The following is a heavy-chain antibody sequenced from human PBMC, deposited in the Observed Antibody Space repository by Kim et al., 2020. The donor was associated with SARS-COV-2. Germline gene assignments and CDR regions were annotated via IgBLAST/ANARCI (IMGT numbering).Heavy chain of an antibody. CDR1: GFTFSSYS. Sequence: GGSLRLSCAASGFTFSSYSMNWVRQAPGKGLEWVSSISSSSSHVYYADSVKGRFTVSRDNAKNSLYLQMNSLRAEDTALYYCALTGSYLGHYFDYWGQGTLVTVSS. D-gene: IGHD1-26*01. V-gene: IGHV3-21*01. CDR3: ALTGSYLGHYFDY. J-gene: IGHJ4*02. CDR2: ISSSSSHV.